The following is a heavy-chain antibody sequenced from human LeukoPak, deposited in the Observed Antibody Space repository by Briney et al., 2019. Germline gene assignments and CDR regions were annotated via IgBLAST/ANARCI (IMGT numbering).Heavy chain of an antibody. D-gene: IGHD3-22*01. Sequence: GGSLRLSCAASGFTFSSYGMHWVRQAPGKGLEWVAAISYDGSNKYYADSVKGRFTISRDSSKNTLYLQMNSLRAEDTAVYYCAKDRAYYDSSGYPDYWGQGTLVTVSS. CDR2: ISYDGSNK. CDR1: GFTFSSYG. CDR3: AKDRAYYDSSGYPDY. V-gene: IGHV3-30*18. J-gene: IGHJ4*02.